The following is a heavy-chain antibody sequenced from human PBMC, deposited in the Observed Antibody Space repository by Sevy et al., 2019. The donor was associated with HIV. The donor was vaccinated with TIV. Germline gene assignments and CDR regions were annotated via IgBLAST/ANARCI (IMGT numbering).Heavy chain of an antibody. Sequence: SETLSLTCAVYGGSFSGYYWSWIRQPPGTGLEWIGEINHSGSTNYNPSLKSRVTISGDTSKNQFSLKLSSVTAADTAVYYCARHCSSTSCSHAFDIWGQGTMVTVSS. CDR1: GGSFSGYY. CDR3: ARHCSSTSCSHAFDI. CDR2: INHSGST. D-gene: IGHD2-2*01. V-gene: IGHV4-34*01. J-gene: IGHJ3*02.